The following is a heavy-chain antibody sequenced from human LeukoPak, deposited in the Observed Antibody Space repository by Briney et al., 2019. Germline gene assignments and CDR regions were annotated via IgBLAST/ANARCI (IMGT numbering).Heavy chain of an antibody. CDR1: GGSISSYY. V-gene: IGHV4-4*07. CDR2: ISASGST. Sequence: SETLFLTCTVSGGSISSYYWTWIRQPAGKGLEWIGRISASGSTNYNPSLKIRVTMSVDTSKNQFSLKLSSVTAADTAVYYCARALTRDYDILTGYYTLYYFDYWGQGTLVTVSS. J-gene: IGHJ4*02. D-gene: IGHD3-9*01. CDR3: ARALTRDYDILTGYYTLYYFDY.